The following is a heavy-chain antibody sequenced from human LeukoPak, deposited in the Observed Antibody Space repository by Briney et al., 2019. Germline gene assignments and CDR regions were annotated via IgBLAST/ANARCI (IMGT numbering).Heavy chain of an antibody. J-gene: IGHJ5*02. CDR3: ARVTRYDSSGYYWFDT. CDR1: GGTFSSYA. V-gene: IGHV1-69*13. CDR2: IIPIFGTA. D-gene: IGHD3-22*01. Sequence: SVKVSCKASGGTFSSYAISWVRQAPGQGLEWMGGIIPIFGTANYAQKFQGRVTITADESTSTAYMELSSLRSEDTAVYYCARVTRYDSSGYYWFDTWGQGTLVTVSS.